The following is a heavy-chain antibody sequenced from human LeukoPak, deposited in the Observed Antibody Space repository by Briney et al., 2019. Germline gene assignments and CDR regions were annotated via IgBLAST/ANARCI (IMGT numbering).Heavy chain of an antibody. V-gene: IGHV4-38-2*02. CDR3: AREGFGRVVTQGY. J-gene: IGHJ4*02. Sequence: SETLSLTCTVSGYSISSGYYWGWIRQPPGKGLEWIRSIYHSGSTYYNPSLKSRVTISVDTSKNQFSLKLSSVTAADTAVYYCAREGFGRVVTQGYWGQGTLVTVSS. D-gene: IGHD4-23*01. CDR2: IYHSGST. CDR1: GYSISSGYY.